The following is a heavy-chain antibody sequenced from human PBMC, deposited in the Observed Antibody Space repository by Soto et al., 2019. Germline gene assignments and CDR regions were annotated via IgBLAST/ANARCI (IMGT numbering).Heavy chain of an antibody. D-gene: IGHD3-22*01. CDR3: ARQERYYYDSSGYYFDY. V-gene: IGHV4-59*08. J-gene: IGHJ4*02. CDR2: VFYSGST. Sequence: ASETLSLTCTVSGGSIDTYYWSWIRQPPGKGLEWVGYVFYSGSTNYNPSLESRVTISVDTSKNQFSLKLSSVTAADTAAYYCARQERYYYDSSGYYFDYWGQGTLVTVSS. CDR1: GGSIDTYY.